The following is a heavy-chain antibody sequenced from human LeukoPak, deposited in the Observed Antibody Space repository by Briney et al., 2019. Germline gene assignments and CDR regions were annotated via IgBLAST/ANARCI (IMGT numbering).Heavy chain of an antibody. J-gene: IGHJ4*02. CDR3: ARVTYVDDMLYQYFDY. V-gene: IGHV4-38-2*01. D-gene: IGHD4-17*01. CDR2: IFHSGNS. CDR1: SYSISSGSY. Sequence: SETLPLTCAVSSYSISSGSYWGWIRQSPGKGLEWVGSIFHSGNSYYNPSLKSRLTMSVDTPKNQFSLKLTSVTAADTALYYCARVTYVDDMLYQYFDYWGQGILVTVYS.